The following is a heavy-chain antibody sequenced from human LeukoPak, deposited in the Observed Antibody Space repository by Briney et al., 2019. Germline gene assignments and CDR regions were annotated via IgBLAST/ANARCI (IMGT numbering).Heavy chain of an antibody. Sequence: EGSLRLSCAASGFTFSSYSMNWVRQAPGKGLEWVSSISSSSSYIYYADSVRGRFTISRDNAKNSLFLQMNSLRGEDTAVYYCARCTTGKTFGSLREIKKSREIDYWGQGTLVTVSS. D-gene: IGHD1-1*01. CDR2: ISSSSSYI. CDR3: ARCTTGKTFGSLREIKKSREIDY. CDR1: GFTFSSYS. J-gene: IGHJ4*02. V-gene: IGHV3-21*01.